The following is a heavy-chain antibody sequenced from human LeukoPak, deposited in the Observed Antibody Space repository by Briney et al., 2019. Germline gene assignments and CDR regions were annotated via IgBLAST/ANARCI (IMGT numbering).Heavy chain of an antibody. Sequence: PSETLSLTCAVYGGSFSGYFCWIRQSPGKGLEWIGEINHRGVTNYRPSLGGRVSISTDRSLNQFSLRLTSVTAADTGTYYCASGPGTSVIRGVSPKYWGQGTPVTVSS. CDR3: ASGPGTSVIRGVSPKY. D-gene: IGHD3-10*01. J-gene: IGHJ4*02. CDR1: GGSFSGYF. CDR2: INHRGVT. V-gene: IGHV4-34*01.